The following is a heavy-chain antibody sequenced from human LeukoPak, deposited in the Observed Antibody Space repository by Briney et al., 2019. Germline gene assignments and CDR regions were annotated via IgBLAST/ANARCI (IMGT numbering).Heavy chain of an antibody. CDR3: ASWSCSGGSCYLGFWF. V-gene: IGHV4-4*02. D-gene: IGHD2-15*01. Sequence: SETLSLTCAVSGGSISSSNWWSWVRQPPGKGLEWIGEINHSGSTNYNPSLKSRVSISVDTSKNQFSLKLSSVTAADTAVYYCASWSCSGGSCYLGFWFWGQGTLVTVSS. CDR1: GGSISSSNW. J-gene: IGHJ4*02. CDR2: INHSGST.